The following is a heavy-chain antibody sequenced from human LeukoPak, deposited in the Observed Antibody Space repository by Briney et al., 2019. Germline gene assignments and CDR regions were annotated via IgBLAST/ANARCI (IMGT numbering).Heavy chain of an antibody. CDR3: AREGYNWNDSRFYYYYYMDV. J-gene: IGHJ6*03. V-gene: IGHV3-48*02. CDR1: DLTSRSYT. Sequence: GGSLRLSCAASDLTSRSYTMNGFRQPPGKGLGGFSNISSSISTIYYADSVKGRFTISRDNAKNSLYLQMNSLRDEDTAVYYCAREGYNWNDSRFYYYYYMDVWGKGTTVTVSS. CDR2: ISSSISTI. D-gene: IGHD1-20*01.